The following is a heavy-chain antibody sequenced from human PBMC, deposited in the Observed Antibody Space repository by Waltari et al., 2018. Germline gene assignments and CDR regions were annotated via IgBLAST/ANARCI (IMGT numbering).Heavy chain of an antibody. CDR3: ARGRSETYRGGVFDI. CDR1: GFTLASYG. Sequence: EVQLVESGGGLVQPGGSLRLSCAASGFTLASYGTNWVRQAPGKGLEWVANLTEDERERSFVDSVKGRFTISRDNAKNTLYLQMNSLRVEDTAVYYCARGRSETYRGGVFDIWGQGTMVTVSS. D-gene: IGHD1-26*01. J-gene: IGHJ3*02. CDR2: LTEDERER. V-gene: IGHV3-7*01.